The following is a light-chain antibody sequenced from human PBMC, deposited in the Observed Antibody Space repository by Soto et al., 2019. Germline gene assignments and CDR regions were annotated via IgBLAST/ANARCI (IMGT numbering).Light chain of an antibody. CDR1: SSDVGGYNY. J-gene: IGLJ2*01. CDR3: SSYTSSLTLVV. CDR2: DVS. Sequence: QSVLTQPASVSEPPGQSITIPCTGTSSDVGGYNYVSWYQHHPGKAPKLLIYDVSNRPSGVSNRFSGSKSGNTASLTISGLQAEDEANYYCSSYTSSLTLVVFGGGTKLTVL. V-gene: IGLV2-14*03.